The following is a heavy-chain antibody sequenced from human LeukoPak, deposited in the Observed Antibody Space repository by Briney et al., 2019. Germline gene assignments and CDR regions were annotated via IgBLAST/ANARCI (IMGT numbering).Heavy chain of an antibody. D-gene: IGHD3-10*01. Sequence: PGGSLRLSCAASGFTFSSYGMHWVRQAPGKGLDGVAVIWYDGSNKYYAHSVKGRFTIPRNNSKNTLYLQMNSRRAEDTAVYYCARESPYGSGKDWGQGTLVTVSS. V-gene: IGHV3-33*01. CDR1: GFTFSSYG. CDR3: ARESPYGSGKD. J-gene: IGHJ4*02. CDR2: IWYDGSNK.